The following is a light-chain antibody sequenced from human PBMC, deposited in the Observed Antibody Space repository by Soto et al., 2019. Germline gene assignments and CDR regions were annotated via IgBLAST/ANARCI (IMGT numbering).Light chain of an antibody. V-gene: IGLV3-21*04. CDR2: YDS. CDR3: QVWDSSSEPWV. J-gene: IGLJ3*02. CDR1: NIGSKS. Sequence: SYELTQPPSVSVAPGKTARITCGGNNIGSKSVHWYQQKPGQAPVLVIYYDSDRPSGTPERFSGSNSGNTATLTISRVEAGDEADYYCQVWDSSSEPWVFGGGTKLTVL.